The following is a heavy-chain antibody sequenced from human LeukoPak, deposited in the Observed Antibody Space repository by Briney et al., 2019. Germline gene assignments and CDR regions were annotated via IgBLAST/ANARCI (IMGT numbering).Heavy chain of an antibody. J-gene: IGHJ4*02. CDR3: ARGWLGSGLDC. Sequence: SQTLSLTCAISGDSVSSGSAAWSWIRQSPSRGLEWLGRTYYSSKWYKDYAGSVKSRITLNPDTSKNQFSLLLNSVTPEDTAVYYCARGWLGSGLDCWGQGTLVTVSS. D-gene: IGHD6-19*01. CDR2: TYYSSKWYK. V-gene: IGHV6-1*01. CDR1: GDSVSSGSAA.